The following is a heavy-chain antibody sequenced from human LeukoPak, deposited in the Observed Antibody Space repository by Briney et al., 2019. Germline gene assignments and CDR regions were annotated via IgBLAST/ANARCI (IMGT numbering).Heavy chain of an antibody. CDR3: ARNPAAGTLDY. V-gene: IGHV3-11*06. CDR1: GFTFSGYY. D-gene: IGHD6-13*01. Sequence: KPGGSLRLSCAASGFTFSGYYMSWIRQAPGKGLEWLSYISSSGDYTDYADSVKGRFTMSRDNAKNLLYLQMNSLRAEDTAVYYCARNPAAGTLDYWGQGTLVTVSS. CDR2: ISSSGDYT. J-gene: IGHJ4*02.